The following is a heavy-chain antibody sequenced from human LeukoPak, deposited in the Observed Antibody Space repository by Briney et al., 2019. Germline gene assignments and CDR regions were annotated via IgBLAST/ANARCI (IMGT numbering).Heavy chain of an antibody. CDR2: MNPNSGNT. J-gene: IGHJ4*02. D-gene: IGHD3-22*01. CDR1: GYTFTSYD. V-gene: IGHV1-8*01. CDR3: ARDGYDSSGYFPSDY. Sequence: VASVKVSCKASGYTFTSYDINWVRQATGQGLEWMGWMNPNSGNTGYAQKFQGRFTMTRNTSISTAYMELSSLRSEDTAVYYCARDGYDSSGYFPSDYWGQGTLVTVSS.